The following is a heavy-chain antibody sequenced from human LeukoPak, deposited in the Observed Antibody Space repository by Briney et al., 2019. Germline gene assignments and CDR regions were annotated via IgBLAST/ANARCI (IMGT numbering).Heavy chain of an antibody. CDR3: ARPSSSGWFDP. J-gene: IGHJ5*02. CDR1: GFTFSSYD. V-gene: IGHV3-48*04. D-gene: IGHD6-6*01. Sequence: PGGSLRLSCAASGFTFSSYDMNWVRQAPGKGLEWVSYIISSSRTIYYADSVKGRFTISRDNAKNSLYLQMNSLRAEDTAAYYCARPSSSGWFDPWGQGTLVTVSS. CDR2: IISSSRTI.